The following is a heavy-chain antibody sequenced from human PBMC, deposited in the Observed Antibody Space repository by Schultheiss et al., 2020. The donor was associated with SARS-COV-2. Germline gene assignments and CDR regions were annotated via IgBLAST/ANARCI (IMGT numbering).Heavy chain of an antibody. CDR3: ARDNRDPVGYCSSTSCPKDAFDI. J-gene: IGHJ3*02. Sequence: GGSLRLSCAASGFTVSSNYMSWVRQAPGKGLEWVSVIYSGGSTYYADSAKGRFTISRHNSKNTLYLQMNSLRAEDTAVYYCARDNRDPVGYCSSTSCPKDAFDIWGQGTMVTVSS. V-gene: IGHV3-53*04. D-gene: IGHD2-2*01. CDR1: GFTVSSNY. CDR2: IYSGGST.